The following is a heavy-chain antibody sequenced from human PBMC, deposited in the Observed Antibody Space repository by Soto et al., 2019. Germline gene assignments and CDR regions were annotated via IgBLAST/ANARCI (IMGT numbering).Heavy chain of an antibody. CDR1: GFTFSSYS. V-gene: IGHV3-21*01. D-gene: IGHD3-9*01. CDR3: ARGTDLDWLSHYYYDDMDD. Sequence: EVQLVESGGGLVKPGGSLRLSCAASGFTFSSYSMNWVRQAPGKGLEWVSSISSSSSYIYYADSVKGRFTISRDNAKNTPKLQMFRLRGERTAVDYWARGTDLDWLSHYYYDDMDDWGQGAMVTVSS. J-gene: IGHJ6*02. CDR2: ISSSSSYI.